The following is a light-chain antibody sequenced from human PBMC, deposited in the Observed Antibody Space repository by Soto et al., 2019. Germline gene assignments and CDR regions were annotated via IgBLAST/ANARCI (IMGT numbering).Light chain of an antibody. Sequence: EIVMTQSPGTLSVSLGERVTLSCRASQSVSRNLAWYQQRPGQVPRLLFYAASTRATDVPGTFSGSGSGTEFTLTISSLQSEEVAVYYCQQFEKWPFTFGQGTKLEIK. CDR1: QSVSRN. J-gene: IGKJ2*01. CDR3: QQFEKWPFT. V-gene: IGKV3-15*01. CDR2: AAS.